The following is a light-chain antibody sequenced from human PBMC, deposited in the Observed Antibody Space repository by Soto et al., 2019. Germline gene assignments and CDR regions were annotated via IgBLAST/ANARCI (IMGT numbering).Light chain of an antibody. Sequence: EIVLTQSPGTLSLSPGERATLSCRASESLSTNYLAWYQQKPGQAPRLLISGASRRATGIPDRVSGSGSGTDFTLTISRLEPEDFAVYYCQQYGSTPLTFGGGTKVEI. CDR3: QQYGSTPLT. CDR1: ESLSTNY. J-gene: IGKJ4*01. CDR2: GAS. V-gene: IGKV3-20*01.